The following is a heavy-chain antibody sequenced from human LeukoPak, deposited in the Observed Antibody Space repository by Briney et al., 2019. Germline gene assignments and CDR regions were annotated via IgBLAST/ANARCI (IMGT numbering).Heavy chain of an antibody. CDR3: ARGRRRLDY. Sequence: SETLSLTCTVSGGSISPYYWSWIRQPPGKGLEWIGYIYYSGSTNYNPSLKSRVTMSVDTSKNQFSLKVRSMTAADTAFYYCARGRRRLDYWGQGILVTVSS. V-gene: IGHV4-59*01. CDR1: GGSISPYY. D-gene: IGHD1-1*01. J-gene: IGHJ4*02. CDR2: IYYSGST.